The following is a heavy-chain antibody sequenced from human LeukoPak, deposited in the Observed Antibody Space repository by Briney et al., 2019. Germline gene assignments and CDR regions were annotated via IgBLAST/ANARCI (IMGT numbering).Heavy chain of an antibody. Sequence: ASVKVSCKASGGTFSSYAISWVRQAPGQGLEWMGRIIPILGIANYAQKFQGRVTITADKSTSTAYMELSSLRSEDTAVYYCARTKAVDGTTGAFDIWGQGTMVTVSS. D-gene: IGHD6-19*01. J-gene: IGHJ3*02. CDR3: ARTKAVDGTTGAFDI. V-gene: IGHV1-69*04. CDR1: GGTFSSYA. CDR2: IIPILGIA.